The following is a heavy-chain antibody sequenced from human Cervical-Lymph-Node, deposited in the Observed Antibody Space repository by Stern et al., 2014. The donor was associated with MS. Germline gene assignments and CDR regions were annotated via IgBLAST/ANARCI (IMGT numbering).Heavy chain of an antibody. V-gene: IGHV1-69*01. CDR3: ARAASTTSSYNF. Sequence: QLVQSGAEVKKPGSSVKVSCQASGGSFINNVISWVRQAPGQGLEWMGGTIPIFGTALYAQKFRGRVTVTADESTRTAYMELSSLRSDDTAVYFCARAASTTSSYNFWGPGTLVTVSS. J-gene: IGHJ4*02. D-gene: IGHD3-10*01. CDR1: GGSFINNV. CDR2: TIPIFGTA.